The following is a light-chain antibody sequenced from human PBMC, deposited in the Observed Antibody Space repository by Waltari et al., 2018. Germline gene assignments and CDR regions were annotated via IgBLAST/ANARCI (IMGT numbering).Light chain of an antibody. CDR3: CSFAGNSYV. CDR2: EVR. V-gene: IGLV2-23*02. CDR1: STDLGTYNV. J-gene: IGLJ1*01. Sequence: QSALTQPASMSGSPGQSITISCTGTSTDLGTYNVVSWYQHHPGKAPKLIIYEVRKRPSGISVRFSGSMSGSTASLTISRLQAEDEAEYYCCSFAGNSYVFGTGTKVTVL.